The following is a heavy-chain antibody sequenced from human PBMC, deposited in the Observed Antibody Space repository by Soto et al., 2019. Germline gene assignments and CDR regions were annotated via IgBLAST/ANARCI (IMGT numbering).Heavy chain of an antibody. CDR1: GGSISSGGYY. Sequence: SETLSLTCTVSGGSISSGGYYWSWIRQHPGKGLEWIGYISDSGSTYYNPSLKSRITMSVDTSKNQFSLKLSSVTAADTAVYYWARSPPGSGKVGPWGQGTLVTVSS. CDR2: ISDSGST. D-gene: IGHD3-10*01. V-gene: IGHV4-31*03. J-gene: IGHJ5*02. CDR3: ARSPPGSGKVGP.